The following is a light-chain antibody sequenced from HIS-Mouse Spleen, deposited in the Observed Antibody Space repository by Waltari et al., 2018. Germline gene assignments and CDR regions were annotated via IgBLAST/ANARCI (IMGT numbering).Light chain of an antibody. CDR1: SSDVGSYNL. CDR2: EGS. CDR3: CSYAGSSTWV. V-gene: IGLV2-23*01. Sequence: QSALTQPASVSGSPGQSITISCTGTSSDVGSYNLVSWYQQHPGKAPKLMNYEGSKRPSGVSNRFSGSKSGNTASLTISGLQAEDDADYYCCSYAGSSTWVFGGGTKLTVL. J-gene: IGLJ3*02.